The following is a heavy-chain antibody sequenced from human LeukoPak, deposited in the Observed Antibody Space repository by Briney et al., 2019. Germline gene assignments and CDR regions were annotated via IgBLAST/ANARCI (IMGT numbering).Heavy chain of an antibody. Sequence: GSLRLSCAASGFIFSSYGMHWVRQAPGKGLEWVAFIRYDGSKKHYEDSVMGRFTISRDNSKNTLYLQMNSLRTEDTAMYYCAKVGVSPFYYYYYMDVWGKGTTVTVSS. V-gene: IGHV3-30*02. CDR3: AKVGVSPFYYYYYMDV. J-gene: IGHJ6*03. CDR1: GFIFSSYG. D-gene: IGHD3-16*01. CDR2: IRYDGSKK.